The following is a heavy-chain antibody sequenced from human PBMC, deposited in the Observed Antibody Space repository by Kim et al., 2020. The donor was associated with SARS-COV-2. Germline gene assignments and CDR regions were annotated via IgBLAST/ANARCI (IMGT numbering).Heavy chain of an antibody. CDR3: ARGADYYDSSGYYDY. J-gene: IGHJ4*02. CDR2: LYYRGST. V-gene: IGHV4-31*03. CDR1: GGSISSGGYY. D-gene: IGHD3-22*01. Sequence: SETLSLTCTVSGGSISSGGYYWGWRGRHPGGGLAWIGYLYYRGSTYYNPSLKSRVTISVDTSKNQFSLKLSSVTAADTAVYYCARGADYYDSSGYYDYWGQGTLVTVSS.